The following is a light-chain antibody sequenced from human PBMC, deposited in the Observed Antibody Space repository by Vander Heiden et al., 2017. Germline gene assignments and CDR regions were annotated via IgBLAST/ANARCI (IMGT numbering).Light chain of an antibody. CDR1: ASVNSH. J-gene: IGKJ5*01. CDR2: GAS. Sequence: LVMTQPPPTLSVSAGERATLPGRASASVNSHLARYQQKAGQAPWLLIHGASTSATGIPARFSGSGSGTEFTLTISSLQSEDLAFYYCQQYNNWPPITFGQGTRLEIK. V-gene: IGKV3D-15*01. CDR3: QQYNNWPPIT.